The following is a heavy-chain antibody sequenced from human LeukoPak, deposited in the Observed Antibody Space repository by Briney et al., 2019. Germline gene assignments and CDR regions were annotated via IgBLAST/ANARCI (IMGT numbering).Heavy chain of an antibody. CDR3: ARGPVTDGSGSYSGSRPWDY. D-gene: IGHD3-10*01. Sequence: ASVKVSCTASGYTFTGYYIHWVRQAPGQGLEWMALINPNSGGAKYAQKFQGRVTMTRDTSITTAYMELTTLRSDDTALYYCARGPVTDGSGSYSGSRPWDYWGQGTLVTVSS. CDR2: INPNSGGA. CDR1: GYTFTGYY. V-gene: IGHV1-2*02. J-gene: IGHJ4*02.